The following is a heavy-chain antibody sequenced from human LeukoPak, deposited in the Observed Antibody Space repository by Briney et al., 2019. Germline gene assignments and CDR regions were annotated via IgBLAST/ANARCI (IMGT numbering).Heavy chain of an antibody. CDR1: GGTFSSYA. Sequence: GSSVEVSCKASGGTFSSYAISWVRQAPGQGLEWMGGIIPIFGTANYAQKFQGRVTITADESTSTAYMELSSLRSEDTAVYYCARGEYYYDSSGYYPYHPRYYSDYWGQGTLVTVSS. CDR3: ARGEYYYDSSGYYPYHPRYYSDY. CDR2: IIPIFGTA. V-gene: IGHV1-69*01. J-gene: IGHJ4*02. D-gene: IGHD3-22*01.